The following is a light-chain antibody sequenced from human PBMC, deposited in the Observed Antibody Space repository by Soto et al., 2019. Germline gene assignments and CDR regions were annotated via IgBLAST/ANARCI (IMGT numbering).Light chain of an antibody. Sequence: EVVITPSPGTLSLSHGERATLSCRASQSISDTLAWYQQKPGQAPRLLIHGASTMATGFPARFSGSGSGTDFTLTISSLQSEDFAVYYCQQNNNWPWTFGQGTKVDI. CDR2: GAS. J-gene: IGKJ1*01. V-gene: IGKV3-15*01. CDR3: QQNNNWPWT. CDR1: QSISDT.